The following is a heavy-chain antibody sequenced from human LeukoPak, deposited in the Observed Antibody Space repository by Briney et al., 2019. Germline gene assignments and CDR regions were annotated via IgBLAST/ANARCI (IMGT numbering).Heavy chain of an antibody. CDR2: IYYSGST. CDR3: ARCITIFGVAGRGNFDL. D-gene: IGHD3-3*01. CDR1: GGSISSSRCY. Sequence: SETLSLTCTVSGGSISSSRCYWGWIRQPPGKGLEWIGSIYYSGSTYYNPSLKSRVTISVDTSKNQFSLKLSSVTAADTAVYYCARCITIFGVAGRGNFDLWGRGTLVTVSS. J-gene: IGHJ2*01. V-gene: IGHV4-39*01.